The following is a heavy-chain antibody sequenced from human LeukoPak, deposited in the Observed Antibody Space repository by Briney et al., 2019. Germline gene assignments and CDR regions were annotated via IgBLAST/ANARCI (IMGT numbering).Heavy chain of an antibody. D-gene: IGHD3-16*01. CDR1: GFTFSSYS. Sequence: GGSLRLSCAASGFTFSSYSMNWVRQAPGKGLEWVSYISSSSSTIYYADSVKGRFTISRDNAKNSLYLQMNSLRAEDTAAYYCAGGGGDWSQGTLVTVSS. CDR3: AGGGGD. V-gene: IGHV3-48*01. CDR2: ISSSSSTI. J-gene: IGHJ4*02.